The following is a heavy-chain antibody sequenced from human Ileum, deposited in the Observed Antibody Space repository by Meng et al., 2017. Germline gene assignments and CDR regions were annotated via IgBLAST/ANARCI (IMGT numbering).Heavy chain of an antibody. D-gene: IGHD1-1*01. CDR2: MNTDKGNT. V-gene: IGHV1-18*01. CDR1: GYTFTTYG. J-gene: IGHJ4*02. Sequence: QVQLVQSGAEVKKTGASVKVSCKASGYTFTTYGISWVRQAPGQGLEWMGWMNTDKGNTNYAQKFQGSVTMTRDTSTSTAYMELRSLRSDDTAVYYCAREGAYNGGDYWGQGTLVTVSS. CDR3: AREGAYNGGDY.